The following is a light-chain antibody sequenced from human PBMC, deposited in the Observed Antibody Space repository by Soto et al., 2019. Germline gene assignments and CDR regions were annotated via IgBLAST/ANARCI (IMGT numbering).Light chain of an antibody. CDR2: EVS. CDR1: SSDIGSNNY. CDR3: SSYTTTTRL. V-gene: IGLV2-14*01. Sequence: QSALTQPASVSGSPGQSITISCTGTSSDIGSNNYVSWYQQHPGKAPKLMIYEVSNRPSGVSXHFSGSKSGNTASLTISGLQAEDEAVYYCSSYTTTTRLFGGGTKLTVL. J-gene: IGLJ3*02.